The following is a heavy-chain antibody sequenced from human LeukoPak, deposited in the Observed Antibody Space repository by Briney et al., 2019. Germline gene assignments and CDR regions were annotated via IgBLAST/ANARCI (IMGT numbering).Heavy chain of an antibody. CDR3: ASGGIAAAGDAFDI. CDR2: MNPNSGNT. D-gene: IGHD6-13*01. CDR1: GYTFTSYD. Sequence: ASVKVSCKASGYTFTSYDINWVRQATGQGLEWMGWMNPNSGNTGYAQKFQGRVTMTRNTSISTAYMELSSLRSEDTAVYYCASGGIAAAGDAFDIWGQGTMVTVSS. J-gene: IGHJ3*02. V-gene: IGHV1-8*01.